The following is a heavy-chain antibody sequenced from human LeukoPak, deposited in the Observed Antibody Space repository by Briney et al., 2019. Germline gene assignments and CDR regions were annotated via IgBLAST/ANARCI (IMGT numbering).Heavy chain of an antibody. CDR3: ARNASSGFFND. CDR2: IHHSGNRFESGST. J-gene: IGHJ1*01. D-gene: IGHD6-25*01. Sequence: SETLSLTCIVSGFSISNNNYWGWIRQSPGKGLEWMGSIHHSGNRFESGSTHYNPSLRGRVTVSADPSKNQFSLTLSSVTAADTAVYFCARNASSGFFNDWSQGTLVTVSS. V-gene: IGHV4-38-2*02. CDR1: GFSISNNNY.